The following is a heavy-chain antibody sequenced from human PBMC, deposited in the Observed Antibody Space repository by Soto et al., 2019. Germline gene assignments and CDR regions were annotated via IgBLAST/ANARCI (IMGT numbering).Heavy chain of an antibody. Sequence: EVQLVEAGGGLVKPGGSLRLSCAASGFTFSSYSMNWVRQAPGKGLEWVSSISSSSSYIYYADSVKGRFTISTDNAKNSQYLQMNSLRAEDTAVYYCAGSYGANSRPRWFDPWGQGTLVTVSS. CDR2: ISSSSSYI. CDR3: AGSYGANSRPRWFDP. J-gene: IGHJ5*02. D-gene: IGHD4-17*01. V-gene: IGHV3-21*01. CDR1: GFTFSSYS.